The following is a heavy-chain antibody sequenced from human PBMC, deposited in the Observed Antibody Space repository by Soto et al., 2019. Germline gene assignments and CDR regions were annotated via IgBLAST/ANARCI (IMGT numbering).Heavy chain of an antibody. J-gene: IGHJ4*02. V-gene: IGHV2-5*01. Sequence: QITLKESGPTLVKPTQSLTLTCTFSGFSLSTTGVGVGWIRQPPGKALEWLALIYWNDDKRYSPSLKSRLHITKDTSKHQVVLTMTNMDPVDTATYYCAHRGGAAVGLYYFDYWGQGALVTASS. D-gene: IGHD6-13*01. CDR2: IYWNDDK. CDR1: GFSLSTTGVG. CDR3: AHRGGAAVGLYYFDY.